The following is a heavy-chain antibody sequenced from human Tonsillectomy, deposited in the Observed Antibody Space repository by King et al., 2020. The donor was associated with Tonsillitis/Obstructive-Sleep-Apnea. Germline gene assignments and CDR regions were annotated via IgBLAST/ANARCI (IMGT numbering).Heavy chain of an antibody. D-gene: IGHD4-17*01. CDR2: IWYDGSNK. V-gene: IGHV3-33*01. CDR3: ASDDTVTRSPYYYMDV. CDR1: GFTFSSYG. J-gene: IGHJ6*03. Sequence: VQLVESGGGVVQPGRSLRLSCAASGFTFSSYGMHWVRQAPGKGLEWVAVIWYDGSNKYYADSVKGRFTISRDNSKNTLYLQMNSLRAEDTAVYYCASDDTVTRSPYYYMDVWGKGTTVTVSS.